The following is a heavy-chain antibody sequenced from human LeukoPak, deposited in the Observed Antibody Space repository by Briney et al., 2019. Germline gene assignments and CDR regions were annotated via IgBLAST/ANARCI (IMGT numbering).Heavy chain of an antibody. J-gene: IGHJ4*02. CDR2: IHHSGST. Sequence: KPSETLSLTCTVSGGSIRSYYWGWIRQPPGKGLEGSGDIHHSGSTDYKPSLKSRVTISVDTSKNQFSLKLSSVNAADTAVYHCARRGYYYDSRGYYYFDYWGQGTLVTVSS. V-gene: IGHV4-59*01. CDR1: GGSIRSYY. D-gene: IGHD3-22*01. CDR3: ARRGYYYDSRGYYYFDY.